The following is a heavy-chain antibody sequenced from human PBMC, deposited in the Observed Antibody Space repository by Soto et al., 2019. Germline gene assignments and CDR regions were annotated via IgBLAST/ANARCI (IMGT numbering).Heavy chain of an antibody. V-gene: IGHV3-23*01. J-gene: IGHJ5*02. Sequence: EVLLLESGGGFEQPGGSLRLSCAASGFTFNSYGMSWVRQAPGKGLEWVATISDSGGTTYYADSVKGRFTISRDSSKSPLYLQMNSLRADAAAVYYCAKRRDRYGHSPGNWFDPWGQGTLVTVSS. CDR1: GFTFNSYG. CDR3: AKRRDRYGHSPGNWFDP. CDR2: ISDSGGTT. D-gene: IGHD3-22*01.